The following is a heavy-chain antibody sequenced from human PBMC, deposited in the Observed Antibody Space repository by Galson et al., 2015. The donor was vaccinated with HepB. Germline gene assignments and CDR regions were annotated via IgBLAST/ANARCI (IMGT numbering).Heavy chain of an antibody. D-gene: IGHD3-22*01. V-gene: IGHV3-30-3*01. CDR3: ARGSRITMIVVDFPNDC. Sequence: SLRLSCAASGFTFSSYAMHWVRQAPGKGLEWVAVISYDGSNKYYADSVKGRFTISRDNSKNTLYLQMNSLRAEDTAVYYCARGSRITMIVVDFPNDCWGQGTLVTVSS. J-gene: IGHJ4*02. CDR2: ISYDGSNK. CDR1: GFTFSSYA.